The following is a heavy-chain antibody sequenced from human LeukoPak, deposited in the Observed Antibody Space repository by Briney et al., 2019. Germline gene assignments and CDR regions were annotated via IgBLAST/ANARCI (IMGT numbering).Heavy chain of an antibody. V-gene: IGHV4-61*01. D-gene: IGHD3-22*01. CDR1: GGSVSSGSYY. CDR3: ARAKEYYYDSSGYSLDYFDY. Sequence: SETLSLTCTVSGGSVSSGSYYWSWIRQPPGKGLEWIGYIYHSGSTNYNPSLKSRVTISVDTSKNQFSLKLSSVTAAGTALYYCARAKEYYYDSSGYSLDYFDYWGQGTLVTVSS. CDR2: IYHSGST. J-gene: IGHJ4*02.